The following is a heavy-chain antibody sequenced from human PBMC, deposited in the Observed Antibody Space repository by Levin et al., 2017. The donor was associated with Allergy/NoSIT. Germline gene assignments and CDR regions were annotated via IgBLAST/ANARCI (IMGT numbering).Heavy chain of an antibody. Sequence: GGSLRLSCAASGFTFDDYAMHWVRQAPGKGLEWVSGISWNSGSIGYADSVKGRFTISRDNAKNSLYLQMNSLRAEDTALYYCAKDIFGYGSGSYYNEDINWGQGTLVTVSS. CDR3: AKDIFGYGSGSYYNEDIN. CDR2: ISWNSGSI. V-gene: IGHV3-9*01. D-gene: IGHD3-10*01. J-gene: IGHJ4*02. CDR1: GFTFDDYA.